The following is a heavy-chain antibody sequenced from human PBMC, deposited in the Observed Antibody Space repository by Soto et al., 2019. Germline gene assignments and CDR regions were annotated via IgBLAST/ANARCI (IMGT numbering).Heavy chain of an antibody. V-gene: IGHV1-69*01. CDR2: IIPIFGTA. CDR3: ARDQRAMVTSWFDP. D-gene: IGHD5-18*01. J-gene: IGHJ5*02. CDR1: GGTFSSYA. Sequence: QVQLVQSGAEVKKPGSSVKVSCKASGGTFSSYAISWVRQAPGQGLEWMGGIIPIFGTANYAQKFQGRVTMTGDECMSTAYMELSSLRSEDTAVYYCARDQRAMVTSWFDPWGQGTLVTVYS.